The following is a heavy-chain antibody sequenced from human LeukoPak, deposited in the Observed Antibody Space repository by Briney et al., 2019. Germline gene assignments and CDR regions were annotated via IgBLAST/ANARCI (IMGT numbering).Heavy chain of an antibody. V-gene: IGHV3-7*01. Sequence: GGSLRLSCAASGFTFSTYWMSWVRQAPGKGLEWVANIKQDGSEKYYVVSVEGRFTISRDNAKNSLLLQMNSLRAEDTAVDYCVRAQGLGESENHWGQGTLVTVSS. J-gene: IGHJ4*02. D-gene: IGHD3-16*01. CDR3: VRAQGLGESENH. CDR1: GFTFSTYW. CDR2: IKQDGSEK.